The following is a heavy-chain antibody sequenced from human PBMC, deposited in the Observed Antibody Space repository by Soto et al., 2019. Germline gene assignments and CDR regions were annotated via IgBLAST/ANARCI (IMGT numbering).Heavy chain of an antibody. J-gene: IGHJ6*02. CDR3: ARGLRSGWFYYNYGMDV. Sequence: EVQLVESGGGLIQPGGSLRLSCAASGFTVSSNYMSWVRQAPGKGLAWVSVIYSGGSTYYADSVKGRFTISRDNSKNTLYLQMNSLRAEDTAVYYCARGLRSGWFYYNYGMDVWGQGTTVTVSS. CDR2: IYSGGST. V-gene: IGHV3-53*01. CDR1: GFTVSSNY. D-gene: IGHD6-19*01.